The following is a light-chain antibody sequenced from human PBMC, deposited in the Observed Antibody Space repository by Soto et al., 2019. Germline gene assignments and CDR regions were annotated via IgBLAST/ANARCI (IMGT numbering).Light chain of an antibody. CDR3: QQYNSYSPIT. J-gene: IGKJ5*01. CDR2: DAS. CDR1: QSISSW. V-gene: IGKV1-5*01. Sequence: DIQMTQSPSTLSATAGDRVTITCRASQSISSWLAWYQQKPGKAPKLLIYDASSLESGVPSRFSGSGSGTEFTLTISSLQPDDFATYYCQQYNSYSPITFGQGTRLENK.